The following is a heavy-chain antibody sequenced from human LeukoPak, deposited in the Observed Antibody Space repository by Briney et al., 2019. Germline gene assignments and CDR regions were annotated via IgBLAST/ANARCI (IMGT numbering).Heavy chain of an antibody. D-gene: IGHD3-10*01. CDR3: AKDVHYFRSGTYYTLDY. V-gene: IGHV3-23*01. Sequence: GGSLRLSCAASEYTFSRSAMIWVRHAPGKGREGVSHISGSGGNTYYAHFVKGRFTISRDNSKNTLYLQMSRLRAEDTAVYYCAKDVHYFRSGTYYTLDYWGQGTLVTVSS. CDR2: ISGSGGNT. CDR1: EYTFSRSA. J-gene: IGHJ4*02.